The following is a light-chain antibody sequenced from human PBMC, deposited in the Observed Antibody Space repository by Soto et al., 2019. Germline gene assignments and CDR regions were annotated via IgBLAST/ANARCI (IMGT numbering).Light chain of an antibody. V-gene: IGKV3-11*01. Sequence: EIVLTQSPATLSLSPGERATLSCRASQSVSSYLAWYQQKPGQAPRLLIYDASNRATGIPARFSGSGSGKDFTLTISSLVPEDFAVYYCQQRSNWPPTFGQGTKEEI. CDR3: QQRSNWPPT. J-gene: IGKJ1*01. CDR2: DAS. CDR1: QSVSSY.